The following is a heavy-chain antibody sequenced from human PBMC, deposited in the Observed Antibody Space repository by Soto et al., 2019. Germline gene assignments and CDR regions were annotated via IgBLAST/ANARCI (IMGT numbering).Heavy chain of an antibody. Sequence: QVQLVESGGGVVQPGRSLRLSCAASGFTFSSYGMHWVRQAPGKGLEWVAVIWYDGSNKYYADSVKGRFTISRDNSKNTLYLQMNSLRAEDTAVYYCATQFSIACGGDCNWYFDLWGRGTLVTVSS. D-gene: IGHD2-21*02. CDR3: ATQFSIACGGDCNWYFDL. V-gene: IGHV3-33*01. J-gene: IGHJ2*01. CDR2: IWYDGSNK. CDR1: GFTFSSYG.